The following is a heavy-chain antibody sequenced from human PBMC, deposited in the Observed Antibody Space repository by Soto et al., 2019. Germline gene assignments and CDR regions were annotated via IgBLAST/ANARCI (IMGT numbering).Heavy chain of an antibody. CDR3: ARQVVAGTPYYYVMDV. J-gene: IGHJ6*02. D-gene: IGHD2-15*01. CDR2: IIPILGIA. Sequence: QVQLVQSGAEVKKPGSSVKVSCKASGGTFSSYTISWVRQAPGQGLEWMVRIIPILGIANYAQKFQGRVTITADKSTSTAYMELSSLRSEDTAVYYCARQVVAGTPYYYVMDVWGQGTTVTVSS. V-gene: IGHV1-69*02. CDR1: GGTFSSYT.